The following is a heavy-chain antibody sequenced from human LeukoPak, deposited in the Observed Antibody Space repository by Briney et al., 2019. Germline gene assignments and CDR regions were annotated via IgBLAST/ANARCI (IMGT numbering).Heavy chain of an antibody. CDR1: GYSISSAYY. J-gene: IGHJ4*02. CDR3: ARTRETTVGDFDS. CDR2: IHHSGTT. Sequence: SETLSLTCTVSGYSISSAYYWGWIRQPPEKGLEWLGSIHHSGTTYHNPSLKSRVTISVDTSKNHFSLRLSSVTAADTAVYYCARTRETTVGDFDSWGQGTLVTVSS. D-gene: IGHD4-23*01. V-gene: IGHV4-38-2*02.